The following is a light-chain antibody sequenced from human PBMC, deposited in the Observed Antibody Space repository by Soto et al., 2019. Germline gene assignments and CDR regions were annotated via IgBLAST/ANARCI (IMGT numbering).Light chain of an antibody. CDR1: QSISSW. Sequence: DIQMTQSPSTLSASVGDRVTITCRASQSISSWLAWYQQKPGKAPKLLIYKSSSLESGVPSRIIGSGSGTEFNLTNSSMQPDDFETYYGQQYNSYPWTFGQGTKLEIK. V-gene: IGKV1-5*03. J-gene: IGKJ1*01. CDR3: QQYNSYPWT. CDR2: KSS.